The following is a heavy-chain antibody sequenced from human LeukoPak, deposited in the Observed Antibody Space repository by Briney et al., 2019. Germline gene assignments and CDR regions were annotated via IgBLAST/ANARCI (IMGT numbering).Heavy chain of an antibody. V-gene: IGHV3-7*05. D-gene: IGHD3/OR15-3a*01. CDR3: ARDRDWSFDY. CDR1: GITFSGNW. Sequence: GGSLRLSCADSGITFSGNWMSWVRQAPGKGLEWVAHIKPDGSEKYYVDSVRGRLTISRDNAENSLYLEMNSLRAEDTAVYYCARDRDWSFDYWGQGTLVTVSS. J-gene: IGHJ4*02. CDR2: IKPDGSEK.